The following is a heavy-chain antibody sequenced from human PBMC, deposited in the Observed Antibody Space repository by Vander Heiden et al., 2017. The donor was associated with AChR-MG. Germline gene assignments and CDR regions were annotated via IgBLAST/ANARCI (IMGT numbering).Heavy chain of an antibody. CDR3: ATGKDSSGWYRDAFDV. Sequence: QVQLVQSGAEVKKPGSSVKVSCKASGGTFTNSVSWVRQAPGQGLEWMGGIIPLFGTLRYAQRFQGRVTITADASTNIASMELTSLTPDDTAVYYCATGKDSSGWYRDAFDVWGQGTVVTVSS. V-gene: IGHV1-69*01. D-gene: IGHD6-19*01. J-gene: IGHJ3*01. CDR1: GGTFTNSV. CDR2: IIPLFGTL.